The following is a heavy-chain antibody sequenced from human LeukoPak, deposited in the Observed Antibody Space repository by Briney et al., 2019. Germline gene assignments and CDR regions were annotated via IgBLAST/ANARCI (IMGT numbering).Heavy chain of an antibody. CDR3: TTDSSSRISQGLDYGDYEWDYYYGMDV. CDR1: GFTFSNAW. J-gene: IGHJ6*02. CDR2: IKSKTDGGTT. D-gene: IGHD4-17*01. V-gene: IGHV3-15*01. Sequence: GGSLRLSCAASGFTFSNAWMSWVRQAPGKGLEWVGRIKSKTDGGTTDYAAPVKGRFTISRDDSKNTLYLQMNSLKTEDTAMYYCTTDSSSRISQGLDYGDYEWDYYYGMDVWGQGTTVTVSS.